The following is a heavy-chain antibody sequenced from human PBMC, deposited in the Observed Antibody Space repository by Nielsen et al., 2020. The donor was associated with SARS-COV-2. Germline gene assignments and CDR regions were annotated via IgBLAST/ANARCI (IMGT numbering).Heavy chain of an antibody. J-gene: IGHJ5*02. V-gene: IGHV3-53*01. CDR2: IHYGGNT. CDR3: ARRSGGSYET. CDR1: GFALSSYA. D-gene: IGHD3-16*01. Sequence: GESLKISCAASGFALSSYAMTWVRQAPGKGLEWVSLIHYGGNTYYADSVKGRFTISRDNSNNTLYLQMNSLRAEDTAVYYCARRSGGSYETWGQGTLVTVSS.